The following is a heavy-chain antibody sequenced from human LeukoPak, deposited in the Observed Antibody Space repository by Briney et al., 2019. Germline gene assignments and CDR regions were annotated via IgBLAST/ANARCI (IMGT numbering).Heavy chain of an antibody. D-gene: IGHD5-18*01. Sequence: GGSLRLSCAASGFTFSTYSMNWVRQAPGKGLEWVSYISSSSSTIFYADSVKGRFTISRDNAKHSLYLQMNSLRAEDTAVYYCARCPYSFGFAPPQYWGQGTLVTVSS. CDR1: GFTFSTYS. CDR3: ARCPYSFGFAPPQY. CDR2: ISSSSSTI. J-gene: IGHJ4*02. V-gene: IGHV3-48*01.